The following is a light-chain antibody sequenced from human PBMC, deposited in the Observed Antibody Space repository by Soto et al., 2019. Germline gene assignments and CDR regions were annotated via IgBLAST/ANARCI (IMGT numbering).Light chain of an antibody. CDR2: GAF. J-gene: IGKJ4*01. CDR3: QHRSNWPLT. V-gene: IGKV3-15*01. CDR1: QIIGTN. Sequence: ENVLTQSPATLSVSPGERATLSCRTSQIIGTNLAWYQQKPGQAPRLLIYGAFIRAPGFPVRFRGTGSGSEFTLTISSLQTEDGALYYCQHRSNWPLTFGGGTKVEIK.